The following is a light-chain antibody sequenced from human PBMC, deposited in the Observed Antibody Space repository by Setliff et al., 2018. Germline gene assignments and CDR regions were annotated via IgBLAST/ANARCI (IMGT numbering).Light chain of an antibody. V-gene: IGLV2-14*01. CDR2: EVS. J-gene: IGLJ1*01. CDR1: SSDIGGYNH. Sequence: QSALAQPASVSGSPGQSITISCTGTSSDIGGYNHVSWYQQHSGKAPKLMIYEVSNRPSGVSNRFSGSKSGNTASLTISGLQAEDEADYYCSSYASSSIPYVFGSGTKVTVL. CDR3: SSYASSSIPYV.